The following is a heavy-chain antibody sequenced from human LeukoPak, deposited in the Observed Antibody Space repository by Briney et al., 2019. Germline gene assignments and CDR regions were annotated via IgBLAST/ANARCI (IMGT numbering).Heavy chain of an antibody. J-gene: IGHJ3*02. V-gene: IGHV3-48*04. Sequence: PGGTLRLSCAASGFTFSSYGMSWVRQAPGKGLEWVSYISSSGSTIYYADSVKGRFTISRDNAKNSLYLQMNSLRAEDTAVYYCARDPPSTTVVTDAFDIWGQGTMVTVSS. CDR2: ISSSGSTI. CDR1: GFTFSSYG. CDR3: ARDPPSTTVVTDAFDI. D-gene: IGHD4-23*01.